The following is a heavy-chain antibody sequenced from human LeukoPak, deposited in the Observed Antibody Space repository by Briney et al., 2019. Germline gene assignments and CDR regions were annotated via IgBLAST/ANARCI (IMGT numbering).Heavy chain of an antibody. D-gene: IGHD6-13*01. V-gene: IGHV1-69*06. CDR1: GYTFTSYA. J-gene: IGHJ6*03. Sequence: SVKVSCKASGYTFTSYAISWVRQAPGQGLEWMGGIIPIFGTANYAQKFQGRVTITADKSTSTAYMELSSLRSEDTAVYYCATGTSIAAAGTHMSYYYYYMDVWGKGTTVTVSS. CDR2: IIPIFGTA. CDR3: ATGTSIAAAGTHMSYYYYYMDV.